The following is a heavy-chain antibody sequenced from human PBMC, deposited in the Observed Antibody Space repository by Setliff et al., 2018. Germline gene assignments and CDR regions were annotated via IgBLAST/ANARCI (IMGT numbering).Heavy chain of an antibody. V-gene: IGHV1-8*02. J-gene: IGHJ6*02. CDR1: GYTFTSYD. CDR3: ARLYYDYVWGSYRLYYYCGMDV. CDR2: MNPNSGNT. Sequence: ASVKVSCKASGYTFTSYDINWVRQATGQGLEWMGWMNPNSGNTGYAQKFQGRVTMTRNTSISTAYMELSSLRSEDTAVYYCARLYYDYVWGSYRLYYYCGMDVWGQGTTVTVSS. D-gene: IGHD3-16*02.